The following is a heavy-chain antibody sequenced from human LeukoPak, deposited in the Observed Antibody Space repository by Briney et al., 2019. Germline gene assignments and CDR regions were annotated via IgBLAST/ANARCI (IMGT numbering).Heavy chain of an antibody. CDR2: ISSSSSAI. CDR3: AREWASSITMVRGVNFDY. Sequence: GGSLRLSCAASGFTFSSYSMNWVRQAPGKGLEWVSYISSSSSAIYYADSVKGRFTISRDNAKNSLYLQMNSLRAEDTAVYYCAREWASSITMVRGVNFDYWGQGTLVTVSS. CDR1: GFTFSSYS. D-gene: IGHD3-10*01. J-gene: IGHJ4*02. V-gene: IGHV3-48*04.